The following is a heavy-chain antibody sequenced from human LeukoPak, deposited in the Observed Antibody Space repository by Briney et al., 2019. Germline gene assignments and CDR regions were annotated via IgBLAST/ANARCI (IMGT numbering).Heavy chain of an antibody. CDR1: GFTFSSYA. J-gene: IGHJ4*02. V-gene: IGHV3-30-3*01. CDR3: ARERYGDRFDY. Sequence: PGGSLRLSCAASGFTFSSYAMHWVRQAPGKGLEWVAVISYDGSNKYYADSVKGRFTISRDNSKNTLYLQMNSLRAEDTAVYYCARERYGDRFDYWGQGTLATVSS. CDR2: ISYDGSNK. D-gene: IGHD4-17*01.